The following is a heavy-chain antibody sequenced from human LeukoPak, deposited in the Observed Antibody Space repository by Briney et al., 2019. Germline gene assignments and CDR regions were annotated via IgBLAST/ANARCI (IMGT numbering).Heavy chain of an antibody. V-gene: IGHV3-23*01. Sequence: QPGGSLRLSCAASGFTFSSYAMSWVRQAPGKGLEWVSAISGSGGSTYYADSVKGRFTISRDNSKNTLYLQMNSLRAEDTAVYYCASALTYCIAAACFDYWGQGTLVTVSS. D-gene: IGHD6-13*01. CDR1: GFTFSSYA. CDR3: ASALTYCIAAACFDY. CDR2: ISGSGGST. J-gene: IGHJ4*02.